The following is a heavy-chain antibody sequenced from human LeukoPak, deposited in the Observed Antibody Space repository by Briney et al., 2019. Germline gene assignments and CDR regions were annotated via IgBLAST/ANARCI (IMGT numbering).Heavy chain of an antibody. CDR2: ISGSGGST. J-gene: IGHJ6*02. V-gene: IGHV3-23*01. CDR3: AKDEESSGWDPYYYYGMDV. D-gene: IGHD6-19*01. Sequence: GGSLRLSCAASGFTFSSYAMSWVRQAPGKGLEWVSAISGSGGSTYYADSAKGRFTISRDNSKNTLYLQMNSLRAEDTAVYYCAKDEESSGWDPYYYYGMDVWGQGTTVTVSS. CDR1: GFTFSSYA.